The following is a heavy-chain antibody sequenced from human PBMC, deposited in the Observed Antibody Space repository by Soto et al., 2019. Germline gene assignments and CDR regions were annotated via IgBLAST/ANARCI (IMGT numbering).Heavy chain of an antibody. CDR3: ASNSYSSGWYTFDY. D-gene: IGHD6-19*01. Sequence: SETLSLTCTVSGGSISSYYWSWIRQPPGKGLEWIGYIYYSGSTNYNPSLKSRVTISVDTSKNQFSLKLSSVTAADTAVYYCASNSYSSGWYTFDYWGQGTLVTVPQ. J-gene: IGHJ4*02. CDR1: GGSISSYY. CDR2: IYYSGST. V-gene: IGHV4-59*01.